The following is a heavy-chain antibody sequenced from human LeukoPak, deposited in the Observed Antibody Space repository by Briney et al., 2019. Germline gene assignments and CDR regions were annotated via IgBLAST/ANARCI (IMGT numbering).Heavy chain of an antibody. D-gene: IGHD2-15*01. Sequence: PQTLSLTCTVSGGSISSGDYYWSWIRQPPGKGLEWIGYIYYSGSTYYNPSLKSRVTISVDTSKNQFSLKLSSVTAADTAVYYCARGLVVVVAADYYYYGMDVWGQGTTVTVSS. CDR3: ARGLVVVVAADYYYYGMDV. J-gene: IGHJ6*02. CDR2: IYYSGST. CDR1: GGSISSGDYY. V-gene: IGHV4-30-4*01.